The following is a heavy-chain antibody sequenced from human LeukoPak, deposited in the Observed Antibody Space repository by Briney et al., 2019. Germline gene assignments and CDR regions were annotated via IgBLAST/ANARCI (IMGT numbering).Heavy chain of an antibody. V-gene: IGHV4-61*02. CDR1: GGSISSTGYY. CDR2: IYTSGST. Sequence: SETLSLTCTVSGGSISSTGYYWTWIRQPPGKGLEWIGRIYTSGSTNYNPSLKSRVTMSVDTSKNQFSLKLTSVTAADTAVYYCAREAAAGTFYFDYWGQGTLVTVSS. D-gene: IGHD6-13*01. J-gene: IGHJ4*02. CDR3: AREAAAGTFYFDY.